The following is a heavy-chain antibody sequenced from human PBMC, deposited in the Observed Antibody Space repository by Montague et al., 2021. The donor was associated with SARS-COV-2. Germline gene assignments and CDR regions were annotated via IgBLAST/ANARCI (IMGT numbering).Heavy chain of an antibody. CDR3: AKDGATVRGLINWYFDL. J-gene: IGHJ2*01. D-gene: IGHD3-10*01. Sequence: SETLSLTCTVSGGSISTYYWSWIRQPPGKGLEWIGYIYYSGSTNYSPSLKSRVTISVDTSKNQFSLKLSSVTAADTAVYYCAKDGATVRGLINWYFDLWGRGTLVTVSS. CDR2: IYYSGST. V-gene: IGHV4-59*12. CDR1: GGSISTYY.